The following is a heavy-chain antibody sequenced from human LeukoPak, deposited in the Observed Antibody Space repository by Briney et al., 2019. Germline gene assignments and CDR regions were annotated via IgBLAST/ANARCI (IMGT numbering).Heavy chain of an antibody. CDR3: AKLNTTVAFDY. D-gene: IGHD4-23*01. V-gene: IGHV3-23*01. J-gene: IGHJ4*02. CDR2: ISNNGGST. Sequence: RPGGSLRLSCAASGFTFSNYGMSWVRQAPGKGLEWVSGISNNGGSTYYADSVKGRFTISRDNSKNTLYLQMNSLRTEDTAVYYCAKLNTTVAFDYWGQGTLVTVSS. CDR1: GFTFSNYG.